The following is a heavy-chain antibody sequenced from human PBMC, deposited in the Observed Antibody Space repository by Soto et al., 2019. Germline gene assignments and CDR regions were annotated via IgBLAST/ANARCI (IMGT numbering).Heavy chain of an antibody. CDR1: GFTFSSYA. Sequence: GGSLRLSCAASGFTFSSYAMTWVRQAPGKGLEWVSTNSGSGVSTYYADFVKGRFTISRDNSKNTLYLQMDSLRAEDTAVNFCAKGDGGYFDHWGQGSLVTVSS. J-gene: IGHJ4*02. V-gene: IGHV3-23*01. CDR3: AKGDGGYFDH. D-gene: IGHD3-16*01. CDR2: NSGSGVST.